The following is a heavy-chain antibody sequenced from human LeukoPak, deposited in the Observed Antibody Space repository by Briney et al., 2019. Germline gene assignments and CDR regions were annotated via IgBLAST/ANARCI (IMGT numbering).Heavy chain of an antibody. CDR1: GFTFSSYG. Sequence: GVSLRLSCAASGFTFSSYGMHWVRQAPGKGLEWEAVIWYDGSNKYYADSVKGRCTISRDNSKNTLYLQMNSLRAEDTAVYYCARALVGATALDCWGQGTLVTVSS. J-gene: IGHJ4*02. CDR3: ARALVGATALDC. CDR2: IWYDGSNK. V-gene: IGHV3-33*01. D-gene: IGHD1-26*01.